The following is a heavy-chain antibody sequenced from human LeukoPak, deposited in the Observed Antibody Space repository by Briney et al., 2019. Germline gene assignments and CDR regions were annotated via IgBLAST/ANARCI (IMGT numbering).Heavy chain of an antibody. D-gene: IGHD6-13*01. Sequence: SETLSLTCTVSGGSISSYYWSWIRQPPGKGLEWIGYIYYSGSTNYNPSLKSRVTISVDTSKNQFSLKLSSVTAADTAVYYCARDLGARIAAAGYHWFDPWGQGTLVTVSS. CDR1: GGSISSYY. CDR3: ARDLGARIAAAGYHWFDP. CDR2: IYYSGST. J-gene: IGHJ5*02. V-gene: IGHV4-59*01.